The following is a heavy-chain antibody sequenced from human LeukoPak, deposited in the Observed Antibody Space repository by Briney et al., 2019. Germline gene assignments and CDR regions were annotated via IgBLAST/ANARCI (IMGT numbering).Heavy chain of an antibody. CDR1: GGSISYYY. Sequence: PSETLSLTCTVSGGSISYYYWSWIRQPPGKGLEWIGHIYYSGSTSYNPSLKSRVTISLDTSKNQFSLKLTSVTAADTAMYYCARMRDSRVWFSIDYWGQGTLVSVSS. CDR3: ARMRDSRVWFSIDY. V-gene: IGHV4-59*08. CDR2: IYYSGST. D-gene: IGHD6-19*01. J-gene: IGHJ4*02.